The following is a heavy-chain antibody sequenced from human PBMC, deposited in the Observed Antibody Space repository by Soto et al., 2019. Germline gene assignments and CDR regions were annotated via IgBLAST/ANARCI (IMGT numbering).Heavy chain of an antibody. CDR1: GASISSGGYS. Sequence: QLQLQESGSGLVKTSQTLSLTCAVSGASISSGGYSWSWIRQPPGKGLEWIGYISNSGSTYYNPSLKSRVTISVDGSKTQFSLKLTSVTAADTAVYYCARGIAATGPYWFFDLWGRGTLVTVSS. D-gene: IGHD6-25*01. J-gene: IGHJ2*01. CDR2: ISNSGST. CDR3: ARGIAATGPYWFFDL. V-gene: IGHV4-30-2*01.